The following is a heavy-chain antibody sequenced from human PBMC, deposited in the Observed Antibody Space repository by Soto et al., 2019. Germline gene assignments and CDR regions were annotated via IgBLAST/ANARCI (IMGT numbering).Heavy chain of an antibody. Sequence: AGGSLRLSCAASGFTVSSNYMSWVRQAPGKGLEWVSVIYSGGSTYYADSVKGRFTISRHNSKNTLYLQMNRLRAEDTAVYYCARILLWFGDPLGAFDIWGQGTMVTVSS. CDR3: ARILLWFGDPLGAFDI. CDR1: GFTVSSNY. CDR2: IYSGGST. V-gene: IGHV3-53*04. D-gene: IGHD3-10*01. J-gene: IGHJ3*02.